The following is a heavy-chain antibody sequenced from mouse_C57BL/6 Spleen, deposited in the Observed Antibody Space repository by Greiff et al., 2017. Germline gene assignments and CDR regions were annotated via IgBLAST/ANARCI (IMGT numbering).Heavy chain of an antibody. J-gene: IGHJ1*03. CDR2: IDPETGGT. D-gene: IGHD4-1*01. CDR3: TRSGGTGWYFDV. V-gene: IGHV1-15*01. CDR1: GYTFTDYE. Sequence: LVESGAELVRPGASVTLSCKASGYTFTDYEMHWVKQTPVHGLEWIGAIDPETGGTAYNQKFKGKAILTADKSSSTAYMELRSLTSEDSAVYYCTRSGGTGWYFDVWGTGTTVTVSS.